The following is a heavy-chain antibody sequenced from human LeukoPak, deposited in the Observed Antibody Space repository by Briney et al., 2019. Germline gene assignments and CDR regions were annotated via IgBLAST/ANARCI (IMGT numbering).Heavy chain of an antibody. D-gene: IGHD2/OR15-2a*01. CDR2: IFSSGST. J-gene: IGHJ5*02. CDR1: GGSITGYY. Sequence: PSETLSLTCTVSGGSITGYYWSWIRQPPGKGLEWVGYIFSSGSTNYNPSLKSRVTISLDTSKSQFSLKLISVTASDTAVYYCARLTKFLTTYYPTPWGQGTLVNVSS. V-gene: IGHV4-59*08. CDR3: ARLTKFLTTYYPTP.